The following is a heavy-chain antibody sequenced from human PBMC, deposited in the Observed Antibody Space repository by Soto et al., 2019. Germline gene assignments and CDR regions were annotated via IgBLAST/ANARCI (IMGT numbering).Heavy chain of an antibody. CDR3: ARGPARIFGVVTPFDY. J-gene: IGHJ4*02. V-gene: IGHV3-30-3*01. CDR1: GFTFSSYA. Sequence: PGGSLRLSCAASGFTFSSYAMHWVRQAPGKGLEWVAVISYDGSNKYYADSVRGRFTISRDNSKNTLYLQMNSLRAEDTAVYYCARGPARIFGVVTPFDYWGQGTLVTVS. D-gene: IGHD3-3*01. CDR2: ISYDGSNK.